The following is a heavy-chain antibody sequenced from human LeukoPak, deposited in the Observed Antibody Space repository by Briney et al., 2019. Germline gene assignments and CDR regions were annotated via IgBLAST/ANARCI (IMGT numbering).Heavy chain of an antibody. J-gene: IGHJ4*02. Sequence: GGSLRLSCAASRFTFSSYGMHWVRQAPGKGLEWVAVISYDGSNKYYADSVKGRFTISRDNSKNTLYLQMNSLRAEDTAVYYCASGSYFDYLDYWGQGTLVTVSS. V-gene: IGHV3-30*03. CDR2: ISYDGSNK. D-gene: IGHD1-26*01. CDR3: ASGSYFDYLDY. CDR1: RFTFSSYG.